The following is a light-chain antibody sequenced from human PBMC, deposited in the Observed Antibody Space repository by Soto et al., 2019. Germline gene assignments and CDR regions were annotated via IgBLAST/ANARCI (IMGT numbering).Light chain of an antibody. CDR1: QSIGTS. V-gene: IGKV1-5*03. Sequence: DIQMTQFPSTLSASVGDRVTISCRASQSIGTSLAWYQQTPGKAPKLLIYKASILESGVPSRFRGSGSGADFTLTFSSLQPDDFATYYCQQYHTFPTFGQGTKVDIK. CDR3: QQYHTFPT. J-gene: IGKJ1*01. CDR2: KAS.